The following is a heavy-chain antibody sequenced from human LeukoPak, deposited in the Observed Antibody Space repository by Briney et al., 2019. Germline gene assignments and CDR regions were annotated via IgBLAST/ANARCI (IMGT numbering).Heavy chain of an antibody. D-gene: IGHD3-10*01. Sequence: GASVRVSCKASGGTFSSHDINWVRQAPGQGLEWMGGIIPGLGRTNYAQTFQGRVTITTDYMELSSLRSEDTAVYYCARVRTMVRGVIGYWGQGTLVTVSS. CDR3: ARVRTMVRGVIGY. CDR1: GGTFSSHD. V-gene: IGHV1-69*10. J-gene: IGHJ4*02. CDR2: IIPGLGRT.